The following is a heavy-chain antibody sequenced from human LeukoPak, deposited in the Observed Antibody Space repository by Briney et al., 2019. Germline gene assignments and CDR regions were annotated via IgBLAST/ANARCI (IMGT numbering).Heavy chain of an antibody. CDR2: IYYSGST. CDR1: GGSISSSSYY. D-gene: IGHD6-19*01. V-gene: IGHV4-39*07. Sequence: SETLSLTCTVSGGSISSSSYYWGWIRQPPGKGLEWIGSIYYSGSTYYNPSLKSRVTISVDTSKNQFSLKLSSVTAADTAVYYCARGVRQWLIRFGWFDPWGQGTLVTVSS. CDR3: ARGVRQWLIRFGWFDP. J-gene: IGHJ5*02.